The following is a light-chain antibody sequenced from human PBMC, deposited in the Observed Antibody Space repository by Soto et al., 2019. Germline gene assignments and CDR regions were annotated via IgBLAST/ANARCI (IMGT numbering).Light chain of an antibody. CDR1: NIGSKS. J-gene: IGLJ1*01. Sequence: SYYLTQPPSVSVAPGQTARIACWGNNIGSKSVHWYQQKPGQAPVLVVYDDSDRPSKIPERFSGSSSGNTATLTISRVEAGDEAGYYCQVWDSSSDHYVFGTGTKVTV. V-gene: IGLV3-21*02. CDR3: QVWDSSSDHYV. CDR2: DDS.